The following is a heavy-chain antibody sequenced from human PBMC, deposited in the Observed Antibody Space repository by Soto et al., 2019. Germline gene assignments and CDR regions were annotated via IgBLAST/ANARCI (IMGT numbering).Heavy chain of an antibody. CDR1: GFTFDDYA. CDR2: VSWNSRNI. D-gene: IGHD4-17*01. V-gene: IGHV3-9*01. Sequence: GGSLRLSCAASGFTFDDYAMHWVRQAPGKGLEWVSGVSWNSRNIHYADSVKGRFTISRDNAKNSLYLQMNSLRADDTAFYYCAKVRGDYPGGGGAWYFDLWGRGTLVTVSS. CDR3: AKVRGDYPGGGGAWYFDL. J-gene: IGHJ2*01.